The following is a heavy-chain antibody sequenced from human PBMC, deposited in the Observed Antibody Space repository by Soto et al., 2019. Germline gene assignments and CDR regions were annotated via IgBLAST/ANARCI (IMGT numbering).Heavy chain of an antibody. Sequence: ASVKVSCKASGGSFSSYAISWVRQAPGQGLEWMGGIIPIFGTAHYAQKFQARVTITADESTSTAFMDLSSLRSEDTAVYYCARAKGSLYSSDYWGQGTLVTVSS. D-gene: IGHD5-18*01. V-gene: IGHV1-69*13. CDR3: ARAKGSLYSSDY. J-gene: IGHJ4*02. CDR1: GGSFSSYA. CDR2: IIPIFGTA.